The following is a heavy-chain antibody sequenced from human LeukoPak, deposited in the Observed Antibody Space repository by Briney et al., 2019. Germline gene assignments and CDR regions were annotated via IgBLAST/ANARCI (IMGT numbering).Heavy chain of an antibody. J-gene: IGHJ6*02. D-gene: IGHD2-15*01. CDR2: MNPNSGNK. CDR1: GYTFTSYD. V-gene: IGHV1-8*01. CDR3: ARVLAPYCCGGSCYAGFDYCYGMYV. Sequence: ASVRVFCKASGYTFTSYDINWVRQAPGQGLEWMGWMNPNSGNKVYAQKLQGRVTMPRNTPISTAHMEMRSLRSEDTAVFYCARVLAPYCCGGSCYAGFDYCYGMYVWGQGTTVTVS.